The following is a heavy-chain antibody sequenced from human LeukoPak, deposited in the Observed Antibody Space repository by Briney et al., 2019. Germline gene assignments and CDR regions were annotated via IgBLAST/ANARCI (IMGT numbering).Heavy chain of an antibody. J-gene: IGHJ4*02. CDR1: GGSISSYY. V-gene: IGHV4-59*01. D-gene: IGHD5-12*01. CDR3: AREGRRGSKVDY. Sequence: SETLSLTCTVSGGSISSYYWSWIRQPPGKGLEWIGYIYYSGSTNYSPSLKSRVTISVDTSKNQFSLKLSSVTAADTAVYYCAREGRRGSKVDYWGQGTLVTVSS. CDR2: IYYSGST.